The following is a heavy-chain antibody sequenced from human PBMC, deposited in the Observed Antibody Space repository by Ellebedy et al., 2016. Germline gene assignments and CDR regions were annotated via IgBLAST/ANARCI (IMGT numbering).Heavy chain of an antibody. CDR3: AREGTIFGVVIDHYYYYGMDV. V-gene: IGHV3-30-3*01. CDR1: GFTFSSYA. D-gene: IGHD3-3*01. Sequence: GGSLRLSCAASGFTFSSYAMHWVRQAPGKGLEWVAVISYDGSNKSYADSVKGRFTISRDNSKNTLYLQMNSLRAEDTAVYYCAREGTIFGVVIDHYYYYGMDVWGQGTTVTVSS. CDR2: ISYDGSNK. J-gene: IGHJ6*02.